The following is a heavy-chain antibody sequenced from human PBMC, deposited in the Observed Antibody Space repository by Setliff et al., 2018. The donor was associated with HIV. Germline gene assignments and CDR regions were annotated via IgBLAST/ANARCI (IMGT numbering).Heavy chain of an antibody. V-gene: IGHV1-46*01. Sequence: ASVKVSCKASGYTFTSYYMHWVRQAPGQGLEWMGMINPSGGSTSNAQKFQGRVTMTRDTSTSTAYMELRSLRSDDTAVYYCARDLFTSGSDRSRQAGYYYYYYMDVWGKGTTVTVSS. CDR1: GYTFTSYY. D-gene: IGHD3-10*01. J-gene: IGHJ6*03. CDR2: INPSGGST. CDR3: ARDLFTSGSDRSRQAGYYYYYYMDV.